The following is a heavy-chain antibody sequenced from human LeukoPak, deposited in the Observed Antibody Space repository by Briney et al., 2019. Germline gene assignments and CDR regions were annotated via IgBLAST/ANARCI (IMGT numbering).Heavy chain of an antibody. J-gene: IGHJ5*02. Sequence: ASVKVSCKASGYTFTSYGISWVRQAPGQGLEWMGWISAYNGNTNYAQKLQGRVTMTTDTSTSTAYMELRSLRSDDTAVYYCARVETRFLEWLSQNWFDPWGQGTLVTVPS. CDR3: ARVETRFLEWLSQNWFDP. CDR2: ISAYNGNT. D-gene: IGHD3-3*01. CDR1: GYTFTSYG. V-gene: IGHV1-18*01.